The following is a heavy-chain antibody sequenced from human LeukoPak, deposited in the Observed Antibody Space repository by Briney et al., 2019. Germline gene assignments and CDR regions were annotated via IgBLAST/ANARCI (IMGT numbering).Heavy chain of an antibody. CDR3: AKISSSAESNFDY. J-gene: IGHJ4*02. Sequence: PGRSLRLSCAASGFTFSTYAMHWVRQAPGKGLEWVAFIWPDGSKKYYADSVKGRFAISRENSKNTVYLQMNDPRPEDTALYFCAKISSSAESNFDYWGQGTLLTVSS. V-gene: IGHV3-33*06. CDR1: GFTFSTYA. D-gene: IGHD6-25*01. CDR2: IWPDGSKK.